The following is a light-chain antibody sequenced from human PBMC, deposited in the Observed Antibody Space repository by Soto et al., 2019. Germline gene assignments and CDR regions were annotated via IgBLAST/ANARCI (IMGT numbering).Light chain of an antibody. V-gene: IGKV3-15*01. CDR3: QEYNNWPIT. CDR2: GAS. Sequence: EIVMTQSPATLSVSPGERATLSCRASQSVSSNLAWYQQKPGQAPRLLIYGASTRATGIPARFSGSGSGTEFKLTISSLQSEDFVVYYCQEYNNWPITFGRGTKVDIK. J-gene: IGKJ3*01. CDR1: QSVSSN.